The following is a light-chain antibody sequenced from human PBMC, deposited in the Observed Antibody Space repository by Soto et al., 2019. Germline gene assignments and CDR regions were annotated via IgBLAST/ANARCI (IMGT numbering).Light chain of an antibody. Sequence: GDRVTITCRASEKINKWLAWYQQKPGKAPKFLIYDASTLESGVPSRFSGSGFGTEFSLTISSLQPDDFGSYYCQHMRTFGQGTKVDIK. CDR3: QHMRT. V-gene: IGKV1-5*01. J-gene: IGKJ1*01. CDR1: EKINKW. CDR2: DAS.